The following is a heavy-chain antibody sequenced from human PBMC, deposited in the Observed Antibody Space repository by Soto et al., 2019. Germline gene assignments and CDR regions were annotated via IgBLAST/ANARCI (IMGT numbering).Heavy chain of an antibody. J-gene: IGHJ6*03. V-gene: IGHV3-33*01. CDR3: ARDQFITMVRGVYSRRNYYMDV. CDR1: GFTFSSYG. CDR2: IWYDGSNK. Sequence: GGSLRLSCAASGFTFSSYGMHWVRQAPGKGLEWVAVIWYDGSNKYYADSVKGRFTISRDNSKNTLYLQMNSLRAEDTAVYYCARDQFITMVRGVYSRRNYYMDVWGKGTTVTVSS. D-gene: IGHD3-10*01.